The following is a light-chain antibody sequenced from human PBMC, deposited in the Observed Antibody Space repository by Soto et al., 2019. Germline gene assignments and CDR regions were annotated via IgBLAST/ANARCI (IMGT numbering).Light chain of an antibody. J-gene: IGKJ1*01. CDR1: QSVSSSY. CDR2: DAS. V-gene: IGKV3D-20*01. CDR3: QQYGSSPRT. Sequence: EIVLTQSPATLSLSPGERATLSCAASQSVSSSYLAWYQQKPGLAPRLLIYDASSRATGIPDRFSGSGSGTDFTLTISRLEPEDFAVYYCQQYGSSPRTFGQGTKVEIK.